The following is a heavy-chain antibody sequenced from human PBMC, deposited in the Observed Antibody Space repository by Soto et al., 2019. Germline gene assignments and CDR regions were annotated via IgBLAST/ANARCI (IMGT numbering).Heavy chain of an antibody. V-gene: IGHV4-39*07. CDR2: IYYSGST. J-gene: IGHJ4*02. CDR3: ARDPGYYDGSGYYQAAFDY. CDR1: GGSISSSSYY. Sequence: SETLSLTCTVSGGSISSSSYYWGWIRQPPGKGLEWIGSIYYSGSTYYNPSLKSRVTISLDTSKNQLSLKLTSVTAADTAVYYCARDPGYYDGSGYYQAAFDYWGQGTLVTVSS. D-gene: IGHD3-22*01.